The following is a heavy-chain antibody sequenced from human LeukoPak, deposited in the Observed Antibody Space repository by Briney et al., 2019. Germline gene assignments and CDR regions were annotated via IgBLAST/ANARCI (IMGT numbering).Heavy chain of an antibody. Sequence: GASVKVSCKGSGYTFSKYAIHWVRQAPGQRLAWVGWINTRNGNTQYSQEFQGRVTITRGTPPSTAHMELRGLRFGDMAVDYCAKDGASGWYEFHWGQGTLVTVSS. V-gene: IGHV1-3*03. CDR3: AKDGASGWYEFH. D-gene: IGHD6-19*01. J-gene: IGHJ4*02. CDR2: INTRNGNT. CDR1: GYTFSKYA.